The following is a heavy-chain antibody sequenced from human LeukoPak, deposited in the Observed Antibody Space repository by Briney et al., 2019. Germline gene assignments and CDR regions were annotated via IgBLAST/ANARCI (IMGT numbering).Heavy chain of an antibody. J-gene: IGHJ3*02. CDR2: MNPNSGNT. D-gene: IGHD3-9*01. V-gene: IGHV1-8*01. Sequence: ASVKVSCKASGYTFTSYDINWVRQATGQGLEWMGWMNPNSGNTGYAQKFQGRVTMTRDTSISTAYMELSRLRSDDTAVYYCARVLPDWDRDAFDIWGQGTMVTVSS. CDR3: ARVLPDWDRDAFDI. CDR1: GYTFTSYD.